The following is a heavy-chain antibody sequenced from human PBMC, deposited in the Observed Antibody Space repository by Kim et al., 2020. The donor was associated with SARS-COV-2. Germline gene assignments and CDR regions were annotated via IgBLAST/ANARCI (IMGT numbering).Heavy chain of an antibody. CDR1: GGSISSGGYY. CDR3: ARVIDYYDSSVGWFDP. D-gene: IGHD3-22*01. Sequence: SETLSLTCTVSGGSISSGGYYWSWIRQHPGKGLEWIGYIYYSGSTYYNPSLKSRVTISVDTSKNQFSLKLSSVTAADTAVYYCARVIDYYDSSVGWFDPWGQGTLVTVSS. CDR2: IYYSGST. V-gene: IGHV4-31*03. J-gene: IGHJ5*02.